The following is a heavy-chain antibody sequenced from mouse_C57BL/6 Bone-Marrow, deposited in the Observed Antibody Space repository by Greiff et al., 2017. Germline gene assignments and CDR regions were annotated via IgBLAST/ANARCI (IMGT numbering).Heavy chain of an antibody. CDR2: IDPENGDT. CDR1: GFNIKDDY. V-gene: IGHV14-4*01. Sequence: VQLQQSGAELVRPGASVKLSCTASGFNIKDDYMHWVKQRPEQGLEWIGWIDPENGDTEYASKIQGKATITADTSSNTAYLQLSSLTSEDTAVYYCTTRGFYYYGSSSWFAYWGQGTLVTVSA. J-gene: IGHJ3*01. CDR3: TTRGFYYYGSSSWFAY. D-gene: IGHD1-1*01.